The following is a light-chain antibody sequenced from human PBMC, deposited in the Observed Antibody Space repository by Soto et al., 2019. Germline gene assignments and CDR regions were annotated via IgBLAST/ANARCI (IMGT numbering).Light chain of an antibody. Sequence: QSALTQPASVSGSPGQSITISCTGTSSDVGGYNYVSWYQQHPGKAPKLMIYAVSNRPSGVSNLFSGSKSGNTASLTISGLQSEDETEYYCSSYTSSSTLLYVFGTGTKVTV. V-gene: IGLV2-14*01. CDR3: SSYTSSSTLLYV. CDR1: SSDVGGYNY. J-gene: IGLJ1*01. CDR2: AVS.